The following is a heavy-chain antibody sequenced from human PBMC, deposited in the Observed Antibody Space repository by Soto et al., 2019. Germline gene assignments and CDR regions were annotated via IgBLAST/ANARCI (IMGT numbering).Heavy chain of an antibody. V-gene: IGHV4-59*08. CDR3: ARHVSYAVTSSRYYYYGMDV. Sequence: QVQLQESGPGLVKPSETLSLTCTVSGGSISSYYWSWIRQPPGKGLEWIGYIYYSGSTNYNPSLKSRVTISVDTSKNPFSLKLSSVTAADTAVYYCARHVSYAVTSSRYYYYGMDVWGQGTTVTVSS. J-gene: IGHJ6*02. CDR2: IYYSGST. D-gene: IGHD4-17*01. CDR1: GGSISSYY.